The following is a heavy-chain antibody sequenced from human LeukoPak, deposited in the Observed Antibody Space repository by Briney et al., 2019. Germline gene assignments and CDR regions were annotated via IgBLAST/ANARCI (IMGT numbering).Heavy chain of an antibody. CDR1: GFTFSSYG. V-gene: IGHV3-30*02. Sequence: GGSLRLSCAASGFTFSSYGMHWVRQAPGKGLEWVAFIRYDGSNKYYADSVKGRFTISRDNSKNTLYLQMNSLRAEDTAAYYCAKDHRTYYYGSGSYPTLDYWGQGTLVTVSS. CDR3: AKDHRTYYYGSGSYPTLDY. J-gene: IGHJ4*02. CDR2: IRYDGSNK. D-gene: IGHD3-10*01.